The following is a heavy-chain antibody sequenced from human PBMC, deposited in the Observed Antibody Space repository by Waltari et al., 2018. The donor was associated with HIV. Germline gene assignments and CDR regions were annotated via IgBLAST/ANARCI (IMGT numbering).Heavy chain of an antibody. CDR2: INAGNGNT. J-gene: IGHJ4*02. CDR1: GYTFTNYT. D-gene: IGHD3-22*01. V-gene: IGHV1-3*01. Sequence: QVQLVQSGAEVKKPGASVKVSCKASGYTFTNYTVHWVRQVPGQRLEWMGWINAGNGNTKYLQKFQGRVTITRDTSASTAYMELNSLRSEDTAVYYCARGPAAALLVVTFDYWGQGTLVTVSS. CDR3: ARGPAAALLVVTFDY.